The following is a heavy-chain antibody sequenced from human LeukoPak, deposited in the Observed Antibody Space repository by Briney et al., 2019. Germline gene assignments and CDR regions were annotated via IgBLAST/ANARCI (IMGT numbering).Heavy chain of an antibody. J-gene: IGHJ4*02. V-gene: IGHV4-30-2*01. CDR3: ARDNRYCSGGSCYIED. CDR2: IYHSGST. Sequence: PSETLSLTCTVSGGSISSGGYYWSWIRQPPGKGLEWIGYIYHSGSTYYNPSLKSRVTISVHRSKNQFSLKLTSVAAADTALYFCARDNRYCSGGSCYIEDWGEGALVTVSS. CDR1: GGSISSGGYY. D-gene: IGHD2-15*01.